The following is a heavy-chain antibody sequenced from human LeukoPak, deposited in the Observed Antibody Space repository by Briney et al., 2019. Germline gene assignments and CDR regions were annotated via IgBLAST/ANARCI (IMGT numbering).Heavy chain of an antibody. J-gene: IGHJ3*02. CDR3: AIGSRFGVVGRDAFDI. D-gene: IGHD3-3*01. CDR1: GYTFTSYG. V-gene: IGHV1-18*01. Sequence: ASVTVSYKASGYTFTSYGISWVRQAPGHGLEWMGWISDYNDNTNYAQKLQGRVTMTTDTSTSTAYMELRSLRSDDTAVYYCAIGSRFGVVGRDAFDIWGQGTMVTVSS. CDR2: ISDYNDNT.